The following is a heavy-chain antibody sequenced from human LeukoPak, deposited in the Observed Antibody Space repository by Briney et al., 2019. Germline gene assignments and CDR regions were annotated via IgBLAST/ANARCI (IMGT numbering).Heavy chain of an antibody. CDR1: GFTFTNYG. Sequence: GGSLRLSCAAAGFTFTNYGMSWVRQTPGKGLEWVSRVSASGGRTYYADSVKGRFTISRDNAKNSLYLQMNSLRAEDTAVYYCARDLSYDYVWGSYRNHFDYWGQGTLVTVSS. J-gene: IGHJ4*02. V-gene: IGHV3-23*01. D-gene: IGHD3-16*02. CDR3: ARDLSYDYVWGSYRNHFDY. CDR2: VSASGGRT.